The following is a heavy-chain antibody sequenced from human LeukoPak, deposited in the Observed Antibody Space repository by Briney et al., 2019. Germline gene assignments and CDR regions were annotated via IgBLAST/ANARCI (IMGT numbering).Heavy chain of an antibody. V-gene: IGHV3-48*04. J-gene: IGHJ3*02. CDR3: ARSDAFDI. Sequence: PGRSLRLSCAASGFTFSSYAMSWVRQAPGQGLEWVSYISGITSTIYYADSVKGRFSISRDNAKNSLYLQMNSLRAEDTAVYYCARSDAFDIWGQGTMVTVSS. CDR2: ISGITSTI. CDR1: GFTFSSYA.